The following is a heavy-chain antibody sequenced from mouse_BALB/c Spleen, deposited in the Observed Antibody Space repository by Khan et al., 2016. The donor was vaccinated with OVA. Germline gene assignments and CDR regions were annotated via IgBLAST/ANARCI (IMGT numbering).Heavy chain of an antibody. CDR2: INTYTEEP. V-gene: IGHV9-3-1*01. CDR3: ARVGYSGTMDY. Sequence: QIQLVQSGPELKNPGETVRISCKASGYPFTKNGVNWVKQTPGKGLKWMGWINTYTEEPAYADDFKGRFAFSLETSANTAFLQISNLKNEDTATYFCARVGYSGTMDYWGQGTSVTVSS. CDR1: GYPFTKNG. J-gene: IGHJ4*01. D-gene: IGHD2-3*01.